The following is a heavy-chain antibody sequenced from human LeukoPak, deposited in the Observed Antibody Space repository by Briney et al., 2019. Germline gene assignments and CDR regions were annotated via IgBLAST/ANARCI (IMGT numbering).Heavy chain of an antibody. CDR2: ISGSGGST. J-gene: IGHJ5*02. CDR3: AKDVPRYSYPNWFDP. D-gene: IGHD5-18*01. V-gene: IGHV3-23*01. CDR1: GFTFSSYA. Sequence: PGGSLRLSCAASGFTFSSYAMSWVRQAPGKGLEWVSAISGSGGSTYYADSVKGRFTISRDNSKNTLYLQMNSLRAEDTAVYDCAKDVPRYSYPNWFDPWGQETLGIVSS.